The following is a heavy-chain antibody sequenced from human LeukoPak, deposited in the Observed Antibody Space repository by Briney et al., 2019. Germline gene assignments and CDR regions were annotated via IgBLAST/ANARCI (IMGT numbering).Heavy chain of an antibody. CDR1: GYTFTGYY. D-gene: IGHD1-7*01. Sequence: ASVKVSCKASGYTFTGYYMHWVRQAPGQGLEWMGWINPNSGGTNYAQKFQGRVTMTRDTSIITAYMELSRLRSDDTAVYYCARDLAWNYGSGWFDPWGQGTLVTVSS. J-gene: IGHJ5*02. CDR3: ARDLAWNYGSGWFDP. V-gene: IGHV1-2*02. CDR2: INPNSGGT.